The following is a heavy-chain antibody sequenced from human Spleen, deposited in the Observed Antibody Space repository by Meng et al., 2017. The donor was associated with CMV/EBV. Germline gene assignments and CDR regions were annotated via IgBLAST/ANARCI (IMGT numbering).Heavy chain of an antibody. CDR1: GGSISSSSYY. V-gene: IGHV4-39*07. D-gene: IGHD1-26*01. Sequence: GSLRLSCTVSGGSISSSSYYWGWIRQPPGKGLEWIGSIYYSGSTYYNPSLKSRVTISVDTSKNQFSLKLSSVTAADTAVYYCARGFLRGSSQCYYYGMDVWGQGTTVTVSS. CDR3: ARGFLRGSSQCYYYGMDV. J-gene: IGHJ6*02. CDR2: IYYSGST.